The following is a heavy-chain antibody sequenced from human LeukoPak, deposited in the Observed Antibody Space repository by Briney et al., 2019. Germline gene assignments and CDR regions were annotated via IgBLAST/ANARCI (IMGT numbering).Heavy chain of an antibody. J-gene: IGHJ4*02. CDR1: GFIFSTYP. V-gene: IGHV3-23*01. D-gene: IGHD1-26*01. Sequence: PGGSLRLSCAASGFIFSTYPMSWVRQAPGKGLEWVSAITGSGDSIYYADSVKGRFTISRDNSKNTLSLQMNSLRAEDTAVYYCAKENPVGGTNYFDYWGQGTLVTVSS. CDR3: AKENPVGGTNYFDY. CDR2: ITGSGDSI.